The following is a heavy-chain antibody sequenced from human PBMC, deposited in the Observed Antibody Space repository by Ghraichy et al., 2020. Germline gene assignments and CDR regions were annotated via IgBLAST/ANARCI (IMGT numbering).Heavy chain of an antibody. CDR2: VNSDGTNT. CDR3: ARTRNRSFDY. D-gene: IGHD1-14*01. J-gene: IGHJ4*02. CDR1: GFTFTSYW. Sequence: LTCAASGFTFTSYWMHWVRQAPGKGLEWVSRVNSDGTNTIYADSVKGRFTISRDTAKNTLYLQMNNLRAEDTAVYYCARTRNRSFDYWGQGTLVTVSS. V-gene: IGHV3-74*01.